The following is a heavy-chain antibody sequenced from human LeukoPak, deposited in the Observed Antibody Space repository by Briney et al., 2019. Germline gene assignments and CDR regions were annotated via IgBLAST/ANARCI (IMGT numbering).Heavy chain of an antibody. CDR2: IYYSGST. CDR3: AREYSSSFDY. Sequence: PSETLSLSCTVSSGSISSSSYYWGWIRQPPGKGLEWIGSIYYSGSTYHNPSLKSRVTISVDTSKNQFSLRLNSVTPEDTPVYYCAREYSSSFDYWGQGTLVTVSS. CDR1: SGSISSSSYY. D-gene: IGHD6-13*01. V-gene: IGHV4-39*02. J-gene: IGHJ4*02.